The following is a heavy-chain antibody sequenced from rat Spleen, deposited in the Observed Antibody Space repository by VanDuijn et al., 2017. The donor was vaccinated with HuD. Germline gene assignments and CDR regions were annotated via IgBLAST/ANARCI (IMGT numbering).Heavy chain of an antibody. CDR3: ATDNGGYTPYFDY. CDR1: GFTFSSYG. Sequence: VQLVESGGGLVQPGKSLKLSCSASGFTFSSYGMHWIRQAPTKGLEWVASISYDGGSTYYRDSVKGRFTISRDNAKSTLYLQMDSLRSEDTATYYCATDNGGYTPYFDYWGQGVMVTVSS. CDR2: ISYDGGST. J-gene: IGHJ2*01. V-gene: IGHV5-19*01. D-gene: IGHD1-11*01.